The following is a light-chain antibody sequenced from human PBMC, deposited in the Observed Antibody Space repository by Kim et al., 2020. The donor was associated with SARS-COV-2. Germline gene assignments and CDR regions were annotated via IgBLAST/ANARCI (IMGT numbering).Light chain of an antibody. CDR1: SLRSYY. V-gene: IGLV3-19*01. CDR2: GKN. CDR3: NSRDSSGNHWV. Sequence: ALGQTVRITCQGGSLRSYYASWYQQKPGQAPVLVMYGKNNRPSGIPDRFSGSSSGNTASLTITGAQAEDEADYYCNSRDSSGNHWVFGGGTKLTVL. J-gene: IGLJ3*02.